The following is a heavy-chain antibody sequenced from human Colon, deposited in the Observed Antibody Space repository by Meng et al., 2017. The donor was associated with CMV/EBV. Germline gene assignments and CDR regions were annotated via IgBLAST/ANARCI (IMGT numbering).Heavy chain of an antibody. CDR1: GFSFNSYA. CDR2: ISGRGATT. V-gene: IGHV3-23*01. J-gene: IGHJ4*02. D-gene: IGHD3-16*02. Sequence: FELVGCCGQLGWSLGLSCVPSGFSFNSYAMSWVRQAPGKGLEWVATISGRGATTYYADSLEGRFSISRDNSKNTLFLQMDSVRAEDTAVFYCARDGVIGPFDFWGQGTLVTVSS. CDR3: ARDGVIGPFDF.